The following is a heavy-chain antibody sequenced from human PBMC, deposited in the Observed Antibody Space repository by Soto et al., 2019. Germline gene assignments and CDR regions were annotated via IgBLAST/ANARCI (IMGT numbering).Heavy chain of an antibody. CDR1: GFTFDDYT. D-gene: IGHD2-2*02. J-gene: IGHJ6*02. Sequence: GGSLRLSCAASGFTFDDYTMHWVRQAPGKGLEWVSLISWDGGSTYYADSVKGRFTISRDNSKDSLYLQMNSLRTEDTALYYCAKDLGYCSSTSCYRTYYYGMDVWGQGTTVTVSS. V-gene: IGHV3-43*01. CDR3: AKDLGYCSSTSCYRTYYYGMDV. CDR2: ISWDGGST.